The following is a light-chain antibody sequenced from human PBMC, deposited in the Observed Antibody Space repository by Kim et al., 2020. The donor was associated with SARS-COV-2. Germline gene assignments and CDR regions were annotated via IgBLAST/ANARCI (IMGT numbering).Light chain of an antibody. J-gene: IGKJ2*01. Sequence: EIVLTQSPATLSLSPGERATLSCRASQSVSNYLAWYQQKPGQAPRLLIYYASIRATGIPARFRASGSGTDFTLTISSLEPGDFAVYYCQQRSNWPPMYTFGQGTKLEI. V-gene: IGKV3-11*01. CDR2: YAS. CDR3: QQRSNWPPMYT. CDR1: QSVSNY.